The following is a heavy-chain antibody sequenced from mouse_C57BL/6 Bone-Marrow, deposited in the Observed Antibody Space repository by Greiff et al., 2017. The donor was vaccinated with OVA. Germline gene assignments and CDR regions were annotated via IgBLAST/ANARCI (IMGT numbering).Heavy chain of an antibody. CDR1: GFTFSDYY. V-gene: IGHV5-12*01. CDR2: ISNGGGST. Sequence: EVKLMESGGGLVQPGGSLKLSCAASGFTFSDYYMYWVRQTPEKRLEWVAYISNGGGSTYYPDTVKGRFTISRDNAKNTLYLQMSRLKSEDTAMYYCARHGYYWYFDVWGTGTTVTVSS. D-gene: IGHD2-2*01. J-gene: IGHJ1*03. CDR3: ARHGYYWYFDV.